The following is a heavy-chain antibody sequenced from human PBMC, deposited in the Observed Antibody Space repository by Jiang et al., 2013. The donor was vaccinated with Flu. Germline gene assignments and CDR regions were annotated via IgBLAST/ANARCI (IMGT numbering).Heavy chain of an antibody. CDR3: ARSVAYYDSSGYYYNAFDI. Sequence: LLKPSETLSLTCAVYGGSFSGYYWSWIRQPPGKGLEWIGEINHSGSTNYNPSLKSRVTISVDTSKNQFSLKLSSVTAADTAVYYCARSVAYYDSSGYYYNAFDIWGQGTMVTVSS. J-gene: IGHJ3*02. CDR2: INHSGST. V-gene: IGHV4-34*01. D-gene: IGHD3-22*01. CDR1: GGSFSGYY.